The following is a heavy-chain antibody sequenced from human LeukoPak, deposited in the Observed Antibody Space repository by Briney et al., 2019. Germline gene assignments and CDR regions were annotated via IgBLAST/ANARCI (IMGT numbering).Heavy chain of an antibody. CDR3: ARVVYDSSSWALGMDV. CDR2: IYYSGST. V-gene: IGHV4-59*01. CDR1: GGSISSYY. D-gene: IGHD6-13*01. J-gene: IGHJ6*02. Sequence: SETLSLTCAVSGGSISSYYWSWIRQPPGKGLEWIGYIYYSGSTNYNPSLKSRVTISVDTSKNQFSLKLSSVTAADTAVYYCARVVYDSSSWALGMDVWSQGTTVTVSS.